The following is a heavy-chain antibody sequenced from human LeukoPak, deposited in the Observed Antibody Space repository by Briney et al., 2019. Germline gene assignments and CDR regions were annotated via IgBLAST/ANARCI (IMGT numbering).Heavy chain of an antibody. CDR3: ALSDSYGYYFDY. Sequence: SETLSLTCTVSGGSFSSGSYYWSWIRQPPGKGLEWIGYIYYSGSTSYNPSLKSRVTISVDTSKNQFSLKLSSVTAADTAVYYCALSDSYGYYFDYWGQGTLVTISS. V-gene: IGHV4-61*01. CDR1: GGSFSSGSYY. J-gene: IGHJ4*02. CDR2: IYYSGST. D-gene: IGHD5-18*01.